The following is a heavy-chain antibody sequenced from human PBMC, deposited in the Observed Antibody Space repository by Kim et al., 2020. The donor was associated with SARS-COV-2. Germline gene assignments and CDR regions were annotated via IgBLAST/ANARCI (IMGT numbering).Heavy chain of an antibody. Sequence: YSQKFQGRVTITRDTSASTAYMELSSLRSEDTAVYYCVRGVVPAAMPGHWGQGTLVTVSS. D-gene: IGHD2-2*01. V-gene: IGHV1-3*01. CDR3: VRGVVPAAMPGH. J-gene: IGHJ4*02.